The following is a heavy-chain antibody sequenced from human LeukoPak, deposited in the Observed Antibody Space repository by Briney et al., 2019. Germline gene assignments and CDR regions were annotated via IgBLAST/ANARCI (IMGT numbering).Heavy chain of an antibody. D-gene: IGHD1-26*01. CDR3: ARDLYSGSYYDY. V-gene: IGHV3-11*01. Sequence: GGSLRLSCAASGFTFSDYYMSWIRQAPGKGLEWVSYISSSGSTIYYADSVKGRFTISMDNAKNSLYLQMNSLRAEDTAVYYCARDLYSGSYYDYWGQGTLVTVSS. CDR2: ISSSGSTI. J-gene: IGHJ4*02. CDR1: GFTFSDYY.